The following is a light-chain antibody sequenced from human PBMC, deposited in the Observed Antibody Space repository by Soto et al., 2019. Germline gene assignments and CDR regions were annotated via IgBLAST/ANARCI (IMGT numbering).Light chain of an antibody. CDR1: SSNIGSNT. Sequence: QSVLTQPPSASGTPGQRVIISCSGSSSNIGSNTVNWYQQVPGKAPKLLIYSNNQRHSGVPGRFSGSKSGTSASLAINGLQSEDETDYYCAAWDDSLNGHVFGTGTKVTVL. J-gene: IGLJ1*01. CDR3: AAWDDSLNGHV. CDR2: SNN. V-gene: IGLV1-44*01.